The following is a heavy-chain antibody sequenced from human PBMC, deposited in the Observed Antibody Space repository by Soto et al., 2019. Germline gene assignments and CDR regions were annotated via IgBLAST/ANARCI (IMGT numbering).Heavy chain of an antibody. J-gene: IGHJ6*02. CDR2: ISYDGSNK. Sequence: PGGSLRLSCAASGFTFSSYGMHWVRQAPGKGLEWVAVISYDGSNKYYADSVKGRFTISRDNSKNTLYLQMNSLRAEDTAVYYCAKDLYSYDDDYYYYGMDVWGQGTTVTV. CDR3: AKDLYSYDDDYYYYGMDV. CDR1: GFTFSSYG. V-gene: IGHV3-30*18. D-gene: IGHD5-18*01.